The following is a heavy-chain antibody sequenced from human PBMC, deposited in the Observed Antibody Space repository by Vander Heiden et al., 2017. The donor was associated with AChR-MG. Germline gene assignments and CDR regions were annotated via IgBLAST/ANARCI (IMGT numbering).Heavy chain of an antibody. CDR2: IYYSGST. J-gene: IGHJ4*02. V-gene: IGHV4-31*03. CDR3: ATTGGGYCSGGSCVNY. D-gene: IGHD2-15*01. CDR1: GGSIRSGGYY. Sequence: QVQLQEPGPGLLTPSQPLSLTSTVSGGSIRSGGYYWSWIRQHPGKGLEWIGYIYYSGSTYYNPSLKSRVTISVDTSKNQFSLKLSSVTAADTAVYYCATTGGGYCSGGSCVNYWGQGTLVTVSS.